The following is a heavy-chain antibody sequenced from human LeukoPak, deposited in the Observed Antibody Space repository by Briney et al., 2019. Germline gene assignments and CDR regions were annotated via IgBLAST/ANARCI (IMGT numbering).Heavy chain of an antibody. CDR2: INTNTGNP. D-gene: IGHD2-21*02. V-gene: IGHV7-4-1*02. Sequence: ASVKVSCKASGYTFTTYAMNWVRQAPGQGLEWMGWINTNTGNPTYAQGFTGRFVFSLDTSVSTAYLQISSLKAEDTAVYYCARDDLRQTIVVVTATPNYWGQGTLVTVSS. J-gene: IGHJ4*02. CDR3: ARDDLRQTIVVVTATPNY. CDR1: GYTFTTYA.